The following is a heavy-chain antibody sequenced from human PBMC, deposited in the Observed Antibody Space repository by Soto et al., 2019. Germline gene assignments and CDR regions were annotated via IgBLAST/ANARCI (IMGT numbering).Heavy chain of an antibody. CDR2: INPSGGST. CDR1: GGTFTSYY. CDR3: ARDTTPASYYYGMDV. Sequence: AASVKVSCKASGGTFTSYYMHWVRQAPGQGLEWMGIINPSGGSTSYAQKFQGRVTMTRDTSTSTVYMELSSLRSEDTAVYYCARDTTPASYYYGMDVWGQGTTVTVS. D-gene: IGHD1-26*01. J-gene: IGHJ6*02. V-gene: IGHV1-46*03.